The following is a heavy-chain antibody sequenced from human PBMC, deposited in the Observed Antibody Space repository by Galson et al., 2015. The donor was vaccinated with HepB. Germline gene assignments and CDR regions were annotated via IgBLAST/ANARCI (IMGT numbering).Heavy chain of an antibody. D-gene: IGHD6-13*01. CDR2: INPNSGGT. Sequence: SVKVSCKASGYTFTSYGISWVRQAPGQGLEWMGWINPNSGGTNYAQKFQGWVTMTRDTSISTAYMELSRLRSDDTAVYYCARDQTGYSGVSGAFDIWGQGTLVTVSS. CDR3: ARDQTGYSGVSGAFDI. V-gene: IGHV1-2*04. J-gene: IGHJ3*02. CDR1: GYTFTSYG.